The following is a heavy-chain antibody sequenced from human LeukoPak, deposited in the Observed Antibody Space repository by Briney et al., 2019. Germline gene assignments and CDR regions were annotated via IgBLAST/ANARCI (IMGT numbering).Heavy chain of an antibody. CDR3: VKGGSISHNWFDS. CDR2: INWNGGST. D-gene: IGHD3-16*01. V-gene: IGHV3-20*04. J-gene: IGHJ5*01. CDR1: GFTFDDYG. Sequence: PGGSLRLSCAASGFTFDDYGMSWVRQAPGKGLEWVSGINWNGGSTGYADSVKGRFTISRDNAKNSLYLQMNSVRLEDTAIYYCVKGGSISHNWFDSWGQGTLVTVSS.